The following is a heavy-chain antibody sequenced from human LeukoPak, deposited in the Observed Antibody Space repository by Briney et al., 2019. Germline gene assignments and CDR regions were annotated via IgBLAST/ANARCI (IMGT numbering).Heavy chain of an antibody. CDR2: IYHSGST. CDR1: GGSISSGGYS. Sequence: PSQTLSLTCAVSGGSISSGGYSWSWIRQPPGKGLEWIGYIYHSGSTYYNPSLKSRVTVSVDRSKNQFSLKLSSVTAAVTAVYYCARDDRRYYDFWSGNYYGMDVWGQGTTVTVSS. CDR3: ARDDRRYYDFWSGNYYGMDV. D-gene: IGHD3-3*01. J-gene: IGHJ6*02. V-gene: IGHV4-30-2*01.